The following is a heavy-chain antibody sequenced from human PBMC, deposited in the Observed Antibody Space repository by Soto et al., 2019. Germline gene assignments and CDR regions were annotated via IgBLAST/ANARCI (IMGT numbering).Heavy chain of an antibody. Sequence: QVQLQQWSAGLLKPSETLSLTCAVYGGSFSGYYWSWIRQPPGKGLEWIGEINHSGSTNYNPSLKSRVTISVDTSKNQFSLKLSSVTAADTAVYYCARRYYDFWSGYYKGWFDPWGQGTLVTVSS. CDR1: GGSFSGYY. CDR2: INHSGST. J-gene: IGHJ5*02. V-gene: IGHV4-34*01. D-gene: IGHD3-3*01. CDR3: ARRYYDFWSGYYKGWFDP.